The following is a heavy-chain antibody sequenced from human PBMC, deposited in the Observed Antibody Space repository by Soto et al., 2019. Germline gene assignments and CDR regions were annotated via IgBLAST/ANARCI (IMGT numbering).Heavy chain of an antibody. CDR1: GESVLDYY. Sequence: QVQLQESGPGLVKPSETLSLTCAVSGESVLDYYWSWIRQPPGKGLEWIGHVYYTGSTNYNPSLKSRVPISQDTSKNQFSLTLRSVTAADTAVYYCARSGYYGFVYWGQGTLVAVAS. V-gene: IGHV4-59*02. J-gene: IGHJ4*02. CDR3: ARSGYYGFVY. D-gene: IGHD3-10*01. CDR2: VYYTGST.